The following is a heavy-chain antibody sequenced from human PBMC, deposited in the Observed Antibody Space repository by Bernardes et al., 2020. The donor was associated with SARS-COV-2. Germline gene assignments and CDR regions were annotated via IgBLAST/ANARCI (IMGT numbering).Heavy chain of an antibody. D-gene: IGHD4-17*01. CDR1: GYSFTSYG. CDR2: ISADKGNT. CDR3: ARGYGGNYYYGMDV. J-gene: IGHJ6*02. Sequence: ASVKVSCKASGYSFTSYGISWVRQAPGQGLEWMGWISADKGNTNYAQNLQGRVTMTTDTSTNTAYMELRSLRSDDTAVYYCARGYGGNYYYGMDVWGQGTTVTVSS. V-gene: IGHV1-18*01.